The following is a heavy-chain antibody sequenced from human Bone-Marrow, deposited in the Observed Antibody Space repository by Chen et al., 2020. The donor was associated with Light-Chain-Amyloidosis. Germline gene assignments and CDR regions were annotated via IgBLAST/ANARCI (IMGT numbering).Heavy chain of an antibody. Sequence: EVQLVESGGGLLQRGGSLRLSCAASGFAFSSYAMSWVRQAPGRGLEWGSPFSGGGACRFYGDSVKFRFTISREISTSALLVQVIGRRSNVTAVYYCAKDISYDDILPGYPADAFDIWGQGTMVTVSS. D-gene: IGHD3-9*01. J-gene: IGHJ3*02. CDR2: FSGGGACR. V-gene: IGHV3-23*04. CDR1: GFAFSSYA. CDR3: AKDISYDDILPGYPADAFDI.